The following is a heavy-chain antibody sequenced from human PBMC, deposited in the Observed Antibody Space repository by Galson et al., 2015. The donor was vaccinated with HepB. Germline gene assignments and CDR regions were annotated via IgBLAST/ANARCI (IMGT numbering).Heavy chain of an antibody. CDR3: ATDLSPYGEDAFDI. D-gene: IGHD4-17*01. V-gene: IGHV1-24*01. Sequence: SVKVSCKVSGYTLTELSMHWVRQAPGKGLEWMGGFDPEDGETIYAQKFQGRVTMTEDTSTDTAYMELSSLRSEDTAVYYCATDLSPYGEDAFDIWGQGTMVTVSS. CDR1: GYTLTELS. J-gene: IGHJ3*02. CDR2: FDPEDGET.